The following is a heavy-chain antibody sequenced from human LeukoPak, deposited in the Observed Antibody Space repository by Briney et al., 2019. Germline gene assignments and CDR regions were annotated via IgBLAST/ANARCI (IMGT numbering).Heavy chain of an antibody. CDR3: AKHAQRGFDYSNSLEH. J-gene: IGHJ4*02. CDR1: GFTFSDYG. V-gene: IGHV3-33*06. CDR2: IWSDATNQ. Sequence: SLRLSCAASGFTFSDYGMHWGPEAPGKGVGWGAGIWSDATNQYYADSVKGRFTISRDNIKNTQSLQMNSLRVEDTAVYYCAKHAQRGFDYSNSLEHWGQPGQVSVSS. D-gene: IGHD4-11*01.